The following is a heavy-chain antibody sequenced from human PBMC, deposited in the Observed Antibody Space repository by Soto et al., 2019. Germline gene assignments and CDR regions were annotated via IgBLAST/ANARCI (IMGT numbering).Heavy chain of an antibody. V-gene: IGHV1-2*04. J-gene: IGHJ2*01. CDR3: ARGYSGFRMSYWYFDL. CDR1: GYTFTGYY. CDR2: INPNSGGT. D-gene: IGHD5-12*01. Sequence: QVQLVQYGAEVKKPGASVKVSCKASGYTFTGYYMHWVRQAPGQGLAWMGWINPNSGGTNYAQKFQGWVTMTRDTSISTAYMELSRLRSDDTAVYYCARGYSGFRMSYWYFDLWGRGTLVTVSS.